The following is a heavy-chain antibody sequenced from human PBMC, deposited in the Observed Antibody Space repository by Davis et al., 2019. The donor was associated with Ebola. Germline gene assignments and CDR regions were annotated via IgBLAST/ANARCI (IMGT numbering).Heavy chain of an antibody. V-gene: IGHV4-39*07. CDR1: GGSIRSSTYY. CDR3: ARVPDGRRGLDY. Sequence: PSETLSLTCTVSGGSIRSSTYYWGWIRQPPGKGLEWIGSIYYSGSTNYNPSLKSRVTISVDTSKNQFSLKLSSVTAADTAVYYCARVPDGRRGLDYWGQGTLVTVSS. J-gene: IGHJ4*02. D-gene: IGHD1-14*01. CDR2: IYYSGST.